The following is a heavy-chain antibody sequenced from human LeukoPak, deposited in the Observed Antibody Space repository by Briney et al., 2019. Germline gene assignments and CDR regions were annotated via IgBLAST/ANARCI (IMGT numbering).Heavy chain of an antibody. Sequence: HPGRSLRLSCAASGFTFSSYGMHWVRQAPGKGLEWVAVISYDGSNKYYADSVKGRFTISRDNSKNTLYLQMNSLRAEDTAVYYCAKEKQWLVPGYWGQGTLVTVSS. D-gene: IGHD6-19*01. CDR3: AKEKQWLVPGY. J-gene: IGHJ4*02. CDR1: GFTFSSYG. CDR2: ISYDGSNK. V-gene: IGHV3-30*18.